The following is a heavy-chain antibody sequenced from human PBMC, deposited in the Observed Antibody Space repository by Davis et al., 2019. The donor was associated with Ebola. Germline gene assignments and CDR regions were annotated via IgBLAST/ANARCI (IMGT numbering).Heavy chain of an antibody. J-gene: IGHJ6*04. CDR1: GFTFSSYS. CDR2: ISSSSSYI. V-gene: IGHV3-21*01. Sequence: GGSLRLSCAASGFTFSSYSMNWVRQAPGKGLEWVSSISSSSSYIYYADSVKGRFTRDNAKNSLYLHMNSLRAEDTAVYYCARDPERYYYYGMDVWGKGTTVTVSS. CDR3: ARDPERYYYYGMDV.